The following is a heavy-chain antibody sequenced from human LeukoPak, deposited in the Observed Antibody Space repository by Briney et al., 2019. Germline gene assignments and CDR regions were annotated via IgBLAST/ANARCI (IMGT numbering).Heavy chain of an antibody. D-gene: IGHD2-8*01. V-gene: IGHV3-74*01. J-gene: IGHJ2*01. CDR3: ARGRPYCTNGVCYGPLNWYFDL. Sequence: GGSLRLSCAASGFTFSSYWMHWVRQAPGKGLVWVSRINSDGSSTSYADSVKGRFTISRDNAKNTLYLQMNSLRAEDTAVYYCARGRPYCTNGVCYGPLNWYFDLWGRGTLVTVSS. CDR1: GFTFSSYW. CDR2: INSDGSST.